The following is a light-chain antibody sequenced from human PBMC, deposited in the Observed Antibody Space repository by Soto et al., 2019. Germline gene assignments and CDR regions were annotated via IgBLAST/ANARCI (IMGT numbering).Light chain of an antibody. Sequence: DIQMTQSPSFLSASVGDRVTITCRASHAISNYLNWYQQRPGKAPNLLIFGATTLQSVVPSRFSGSEYGTDFTLNITTLQPDAVGIYYCQQCPATPLTFCYGTRRDI. CDR2: GAT. CDR3: QQCPATPLT. J-gene: IGKJ5*01. CDR1: HAISNY. V-gene: IGKV1-39*01.